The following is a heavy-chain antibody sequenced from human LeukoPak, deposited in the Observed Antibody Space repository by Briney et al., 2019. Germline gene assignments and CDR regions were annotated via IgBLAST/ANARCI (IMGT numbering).Heavy chain of an antibody. CDR1: GGSISSSSYY. J-gene: IGHJ4*02. CDR3: ARLGYSSGYYFDY. D-gene: IGHD5-18*01. V-gene: IGHV4-39*01. Sequence: SSETLSLTCTVSGGSISSSSYYWGWIRQPPGKGLEWIGSIYYSGSTYYNPSLKSRVTISVDTSKNQFSLKLSSVTAADTAVYYCARLGYSSGYYFDYWGQGTLVTVSS. CDR2: IYYSGST.